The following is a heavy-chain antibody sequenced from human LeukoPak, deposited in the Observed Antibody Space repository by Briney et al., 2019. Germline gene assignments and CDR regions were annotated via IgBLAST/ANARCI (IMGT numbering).Heavy chain of an antibody. V-gene: IGHV4-61*02. D-gene: IGHD4-17*01. Sequence: SETLSLTCTVSGGSISSGSYYWSWIRQPAGTGLEWIGRIYTSGSTNYNPSLKSRVTISVDTSKNQFSLKLSSVTAADTAVYYCARVYGDHVDYWGQGTLVTVSS. CDR2: IYTSGST. CDR1: GGSISSGSYY. J-gene: IGHJ4*02. CDR3: ARVYGDHVDY.